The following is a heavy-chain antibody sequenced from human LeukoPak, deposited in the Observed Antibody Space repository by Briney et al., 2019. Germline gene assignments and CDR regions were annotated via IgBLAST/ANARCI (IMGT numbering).Heavy chain of an antibody. CDR1: GGSISSYY. Sequence: PSETLSLTCTVSGGSISSYYWSWIRQPPGKGLEWIGYIYTSGSTNYNPSLKSRVTISVDTSKNQFSLKLSSVTAADTAVYYCARHVGRLEYQLPHNAFDIWGQGTMVTVSS. D-gene: IGHD2-2*01. V-gene: IGHV4-4*09. J-gene: IGHJ3*02. CDR2: IYTSGST. CDR3: ARHVGRLEYQLPHNAFDI.